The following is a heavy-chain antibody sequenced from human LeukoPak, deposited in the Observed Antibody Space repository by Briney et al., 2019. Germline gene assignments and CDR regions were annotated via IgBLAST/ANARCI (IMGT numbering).Heavy chain of an antibody. CDR3: ARWGRDLDAFDI. Sequence: GGTLRLSCAASGFTVSSNYMSWVRQAPGKGLEWVSVIYSGGNTNYSDSVKGRFTISRDNSKNTLYLQMNSLRAEDTAVYYCARWGRDLDAFDIWGQGTMVTVSS. CDR2: IYSGGNT. CDR1: GFTVSSNY. J-gene: IGHJ3*02. V-gene: IGHV3-66*01. D-gene: IGHD3-16*01.